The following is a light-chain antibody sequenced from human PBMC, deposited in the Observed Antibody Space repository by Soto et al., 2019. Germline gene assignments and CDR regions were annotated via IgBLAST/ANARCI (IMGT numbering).Light chain of an antibody. Sequence: EIVMTQSPATLSVSPGERATLSCRTSQSVSSNLAWYQQKPGQAPRLLIYGASTRATGIPARFSGSGSGTEFTLTISSLQSEDFAVCYCQHYNNWPPWTFGQGTKVEI. CDR1: QSVSSN. J-gene: IGKJ1*01. CDR3: QHYNNWPPWT. V-gene: IGKV3-15*01. CDR2: GAS.